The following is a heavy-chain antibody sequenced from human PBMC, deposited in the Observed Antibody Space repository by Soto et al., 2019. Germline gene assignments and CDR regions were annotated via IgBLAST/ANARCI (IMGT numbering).Heavy chain of an antibody. D-gene: IGHD5-12*01. CDR3: ASGGRGGYEDNWFDP. CDR2: IYYSGST. CDR1: GGSISSSSYY. J-gene: IGHJ5*02. V-gene: IGHV4-39*01. Sequence: SEILSLTCTVSGGSISSSSYYWGWIRQPPGKGLEWIGSIYYSGSTYYNPSLKSRVTISVDTSKNQFSLKLSSVTAADTAVYYCASGGRGGYEDNWFDPWGQGTLVTVSS.